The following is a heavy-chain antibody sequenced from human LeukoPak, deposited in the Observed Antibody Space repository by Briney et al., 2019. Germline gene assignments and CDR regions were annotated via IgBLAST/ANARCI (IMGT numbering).Heavy chain of an antibody. CDR2: IYYSGST. J-gene: IGHJ3*02. D-gene: IGHD4-17*01. CDR3: ARVPSDYGDYVDGFDI. V-gene: IGHV4-59*08. CDR1: GDSISSYY. Sequence: SETLSLTCTVSGDSISSYYWSWIRQPPGKGLEWVGYIYYSGSTNYNPSLKSRVTISIDTSKNQFSLKLSSVTAADTAVYYCARVPSDYGDYVDGFDILGQGKNVHVSS.